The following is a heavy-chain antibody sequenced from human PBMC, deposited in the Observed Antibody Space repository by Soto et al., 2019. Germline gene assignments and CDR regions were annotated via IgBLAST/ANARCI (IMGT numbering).Heavy chain of an antibody. J-gene: IGHJ1*01. D-gene: IGHD4-17*01. CDR1: GGSFSGYY. CDR3: ARVGPLMTTVTTRYFQH. CDR2: INHSGST. V-gene: IGHV4-34*01. Sequence: SETLSLTCAVYGGSFSGYYWSWIRQPPGKGLEWIGEINHSGSTNYNPSLKSRVTISVDTSKNQFSLKLSSVTAADTAVYYFARVGPLMTTVTTRYFQHWGQGTLVTVSS.